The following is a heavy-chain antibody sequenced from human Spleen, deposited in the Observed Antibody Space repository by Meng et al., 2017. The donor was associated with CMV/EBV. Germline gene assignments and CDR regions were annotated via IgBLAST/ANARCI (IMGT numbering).Heavy chain of an antibody. CDR3: ARHRAGATPDAFDV. D-gene: IGHD1-26*01. CDR1: GFTFSDYY. Sequence: GGSLRLSCAASGFTFSDYYMSWIRQAPGKGLEWVSYIRTSGNTMYYADSVRGRFTISRDNAKNSLYLQMNSLRAEDTAVYYCARHRAGATPDAFDVWGQGTMVTVSS. J-gene: IGHJ3*01. V-gene: IGHV3-11*01. CDR2: IRTSGNTM.